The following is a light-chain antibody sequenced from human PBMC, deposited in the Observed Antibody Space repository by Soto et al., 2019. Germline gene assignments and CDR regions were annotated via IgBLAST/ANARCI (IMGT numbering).Light chain of an antibody. CDR3: QSYDGGIRV. Sequence: NFMLTQPHSVSESPGKTVTISCTRSSGSIASNFVQWYQQRPGSAPTIVIYEDNRRPSGVPDRFSGSIDSSSTSASLTISRLQTEDEADYYCQSYDGGIRVFGGGTKLTVL. V-gene: IGLV6-57*04. CDR2: EDN. J-gene: IGLJ3*02. CDR1: SGSIASNF.